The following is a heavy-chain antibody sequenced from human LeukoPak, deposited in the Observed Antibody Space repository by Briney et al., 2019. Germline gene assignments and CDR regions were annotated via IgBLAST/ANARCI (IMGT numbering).Heavy chain of an antibody. Sequence: GGSLRLSCAASGFTFDDYAMHWVRQAPGKGLEWVSGISWNSGSIGYADSVKGRFTISRDNAKNSLYLQMNSLRAEDTALYYCAKDRYSSGWYYFDYWGQGTLVTVSS. CDR3: AKDRYSSGWYYFDY. CDR2: ISWNSGSI. CDR1: GFTFDDYA. J-gene: IGHJ4*02. D-gene: IGHD6-19*01. V-gene: IGHV3-9*01.